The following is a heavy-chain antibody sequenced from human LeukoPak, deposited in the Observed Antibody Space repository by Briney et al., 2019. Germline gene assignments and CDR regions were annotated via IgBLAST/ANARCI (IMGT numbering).Heavy chain of an antibody. CDR3: AKDLVIAAVGTVGY. Sequence: GGSLRLSCAASGFTFSSYAMHWIRQAPGKGLEYVSAISNNGGNTYYADSVKGRFTISRDNSKNSLYLQMNSLRAEDTAVYYCAKDLVIAAVGTVGYWGQGTLVTVSS. V-gene: IGHV3-64*04. J-gene: IGHJ4*02. D-gene: IGHD6-13*01. CDR2: ISNNGGNT. CDR1: GFTFSSYA.